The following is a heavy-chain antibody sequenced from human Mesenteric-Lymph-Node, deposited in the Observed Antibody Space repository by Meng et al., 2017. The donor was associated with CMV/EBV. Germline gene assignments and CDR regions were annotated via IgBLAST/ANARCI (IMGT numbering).Heavy chain of an antibody. D-gene: IGHD4-23*01. CDR3: ARVMGGNFNFDY. V-gene: IGHV3-21*01. CDR2: ISSSSSYI. J-gene: IGHJ4*02. CDR1: GFNFSSYR. Sequence: SCAGSGFNFSSYRMNWVRQAPGKGLEWVSSISSSSSYIYYADSVKGRFTISRDNAKNSLYLQMNSLRAEDTAVYYCARVMGGNFNFDYWGQGTLVTVSS.